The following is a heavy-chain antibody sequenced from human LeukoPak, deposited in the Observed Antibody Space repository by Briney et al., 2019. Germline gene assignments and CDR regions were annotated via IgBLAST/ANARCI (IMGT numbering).Heavy chain of an antibody. CDR2: FDPKDGEV. CDR3: ATGVYCATTTCPGYGNYYYFMDV. J-gene: IGHJ6*03. D-gene: IGHD2-21*01. V-gene: IGHV1-24*01. Sequence: EASVKVSCKVSGFTLSELSIHWVRQAPGKGLEWVGGFDPKDGEVVYAERFRDRVTLTDDRSSNTAYMDLSRLGADDTAVYYCATGVYCATTTCPGYGNYYYFMDVWGEGTTVTV. CDR1: GFTLSELS.